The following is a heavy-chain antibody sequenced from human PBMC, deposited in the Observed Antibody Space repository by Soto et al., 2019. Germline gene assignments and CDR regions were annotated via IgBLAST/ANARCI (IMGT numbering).Heavy chain of an antibody. J-gene: IGHJ6*02. CDR2: IVVGSGNT. CDR3: AADSPDDTGIYYYYYGMDV. V-gene: IGHV1-58*01. D-gene: IGHD1-1*01. CDR1: GFTFTSSA. Sequence: QMQLVQSGPEVKKPGTSVKVSCKASGFTFTSSAVQWVRQARGQRLEWIGWIVVGSGNTNYAQKFQERVTITRDMSTSTAYMELSSLRSEDTAVYYCAADSPDDTGIYYYYYGMDVWGQGTTVTVSS.